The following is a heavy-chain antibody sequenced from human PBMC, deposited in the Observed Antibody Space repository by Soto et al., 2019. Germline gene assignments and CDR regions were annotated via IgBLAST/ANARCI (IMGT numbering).Heavy chain of an antibody. CDR1: GGSISSGPYY. J-gene: IGHJ4*02. D-gene: IGHD3-3*01. CDR2: VYYSGST. Sequence: SETLSLTCTVSGGSISSGPYYWGWIRQPPGKGLEWIGNVYYSGSTFYNQSLESRVTISVDTSKNQFFLRLSSVTAADTAVYYCSRCLIRERVLRFLEWLKPFDYWGQGTLVTVSS. V-gene: IGHV4-39*01. CDR3: SRCLIRERVLRFLEWLKPFDY.